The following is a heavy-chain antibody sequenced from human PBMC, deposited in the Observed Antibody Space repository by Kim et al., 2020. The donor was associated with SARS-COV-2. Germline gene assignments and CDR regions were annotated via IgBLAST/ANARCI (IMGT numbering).Heavy chain of an antibody. CDR3: ARGPYCSGGNCYAGTWYYAMDV. D-gene: IGHD2-15*01. CDR2: ISYDGNNE. J-gene: IGHJ6*02. Sequence: GGSLRLSCVGSGFTFSSYPINWVRQAPGKGLEWVAVISYDGNNEYYADSLRGRFTISRDDSKNTLYLQLNSLRGEDTARYYCARGPYCSGGNCYAGTWYYAMDVWGQGTTVTVSS. CDR1: GFTFSSYP. V-gene: IGHV3-30-3*01.